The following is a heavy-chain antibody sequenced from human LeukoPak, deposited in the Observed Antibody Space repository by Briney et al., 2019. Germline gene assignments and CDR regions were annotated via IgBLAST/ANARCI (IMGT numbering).Heavy chain of an antibody. D-gene: IGHD2-2*02. CDR3: ARDLRVYCSSTSCYRFGY. J-gene: IGHJ4*02. CDR2: ISAYNGNT. CDR1: GYTFTSYG. V-gene: IGHV1-18*01. Sequence: ASVKVSCKASGYTFTSYGISWVRQAPGQGLKWMGWISAYNGNTNYAQKLQGRVTMTTDTSTSTAYMELRSLRSDDTAVYYCARDLRVYCSSTSCYRFGYWGQGTLVTVSS.